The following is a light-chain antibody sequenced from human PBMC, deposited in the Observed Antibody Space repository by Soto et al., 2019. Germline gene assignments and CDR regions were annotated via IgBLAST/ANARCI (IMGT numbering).Light chain of an antibody. CDR1: QSVSSN. V-gene: IGKV3-20*01. Sequence: EIALTKSPSTLSPSTLNIATHSFRASQSVSSNLAWYQQRPGQAPRLLIYGASTRATGIPDRFSGSGSGTDFTLTISRLGPEDFAVYYCQQYGRSINFGQGARLEIK. J-gene: IGKJ5*01. CDR2: GAS. CDR3: QQYGRSIN.